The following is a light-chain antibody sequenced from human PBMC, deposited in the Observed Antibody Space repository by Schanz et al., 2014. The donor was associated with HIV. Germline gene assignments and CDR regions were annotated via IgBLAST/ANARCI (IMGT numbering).Light chain of an antibody. CDR3: SSHAGRSSFVV. CDR1: SSDVGGYNY. V-gene: IGLV2-14*03. J-gene: IGLJ2*01. Sequence: QSALTQPASVSGSPGQSITISCTGTSSDVGGYNYVSWYQHHPGKAPKLMIYDVTNRPSGVSNRFSGSKSGNTASLTISGLQAEDEADYYCSSHAGRSSFVVFGGGTKLTVL. CDR2: DVT.